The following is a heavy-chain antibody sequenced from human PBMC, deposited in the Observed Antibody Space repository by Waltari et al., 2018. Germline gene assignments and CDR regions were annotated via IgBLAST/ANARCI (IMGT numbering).Heavy chain of an antibody. V-gene: IGHV4-39*07. Sequence: QLQLQESGPGLVEPSETLSLTCTVSGGSISSSSYYWGWIRQPPGEGLEWIGSIYYSGSTYYNPALKSRVTIAVDTSKKQCSLRLGSVTAAETAVYYCARAPDIVVVPAGINDAFDIWGQGTMVTVSS. CDR1: GGSISSSSYY. J-gene: IGHJ3*02. D-gene: IGHD2-2*01. CDR2: IYYSGST. CDR3: ARAPDIVVVPAGINDAFDI.